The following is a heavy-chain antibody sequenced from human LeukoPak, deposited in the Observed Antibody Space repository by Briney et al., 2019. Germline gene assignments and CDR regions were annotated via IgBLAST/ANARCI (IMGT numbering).Heavy chain of an antibody. V-gene: IGHV1-2*02. CDR1: GYTFTGYY. CDR2: INPNSGGT. D-gene: IGHD3-10*01. J-gene: IGHJ5*02. CDR3: ARVGITMVRGVNYNWFDP. Sequence: ASVKVSCKASGYTFTGYYMHWVRQAPGQGLEWMGWINPNSGGTNYAQKFQGRVTMTRDTSISTAYMELSRLRSDDTAVYYCARVGITMVRGVNYNWFDPWGQGTLVTVSS.